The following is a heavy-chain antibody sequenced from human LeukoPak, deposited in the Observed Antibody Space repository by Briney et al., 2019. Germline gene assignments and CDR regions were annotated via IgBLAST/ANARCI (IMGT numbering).Heavy chain of an antibody. Sequence: ASVKVSCKASGYIFTTYYMHWLRQAPGQGPEWMGIINPHGGSTDYAQKFQGRVTMTSDTSTSTVYMELKSLRSEDTAVYFCARVGATGATADNWGQGTLVTVSS. V-gene: IGHV1-46*01. CDR3: ARVGATGATADN. CDR1: GYIFTTYY. J-gene: IGHJ4*02. CDR2: INPHGGST. D-gene: IGHD2-21*02.